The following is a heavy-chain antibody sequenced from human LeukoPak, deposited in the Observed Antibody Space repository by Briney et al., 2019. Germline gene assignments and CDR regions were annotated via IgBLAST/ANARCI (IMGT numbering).Heavy chain of an antibody. V-gene: IGHV3-30*18. Sequence: GGPLRLSCAASGFTFSSYGMHWVRQAPGKGLEWVAVISYDGSNKYYADSVKGRFTISRDNSKNTLYLQMNSLRAEDTAVYYCAKVSGYSYGLGGDYWGQGTLVTVSS. CDR3: AKVSGYSYGLGGDY. CDR2: ISYDGSNK. CDR1: GFTFSSYG. J-gene: IGHJ4*02. D-gene: IGHD5-18*01.